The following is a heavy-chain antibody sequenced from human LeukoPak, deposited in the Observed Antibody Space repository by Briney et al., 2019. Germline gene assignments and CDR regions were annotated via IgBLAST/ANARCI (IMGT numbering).Heavy chain of an antibody. CDR1: GGSISSGGYS. Sequence: SQTLSLTCAVSGGSISSGGYSWSWIRQPPGKGPEWIGYIYHSGSTYCNPSLKSRVTISVDRSKNQFSLKLSSVTAADTAVYYCARGLGYCSGGSCYAKMYNWFDPWGQGTLVTVSS. J-gene: IGHJ5*02. CDR2: IYHSGST. CDR3: ARGLGYCSGGSCYAKMYNWFDP. D-gene: IGHD2-15*01. V-gene: IGHV4-30-2*01.